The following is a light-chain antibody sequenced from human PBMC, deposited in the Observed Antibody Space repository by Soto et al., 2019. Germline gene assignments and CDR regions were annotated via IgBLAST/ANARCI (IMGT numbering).Light chain of an antibody. J-gene: IGKJ1*01. Sequence: EILMTQSPATLSVSPGERVTFSCRASQSVSYYLAWYQQKPGQAPRLLIYGASTRAAGIPDRFSGSGSGTDFTLTISRLEPEDFAVYYCQQYGGSTWTLGHGTKVDIK. V-gene: IGKV3-20*01. CDR1: QSVSYY. CDR2: GAS. CDR3: QQYGGSTWT.